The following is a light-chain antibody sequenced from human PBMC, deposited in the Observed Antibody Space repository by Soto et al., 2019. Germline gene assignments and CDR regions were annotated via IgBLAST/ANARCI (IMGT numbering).Light chain of an antibody. J-gene: IGKJ1*01. CDR1: QTVSRH. CDR2: GAS. V-gene: IGKV3-15*01. Sequence: EIVMTQSPGTLSVSPGERATLSCRASQTVSRHLAWYQQKPGQAPRLLIFGASTRATGIPDRFSGSGSGTDFTLTISCLQSEDFATYYCQQYYSYPRTFGQGTKVDI. CDR3: QQYYSYPRT.